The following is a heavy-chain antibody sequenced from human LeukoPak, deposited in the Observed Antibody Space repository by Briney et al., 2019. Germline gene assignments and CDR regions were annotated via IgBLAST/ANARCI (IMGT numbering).Heavy chain of an antibody. D-gene: IGHD1-26*01. CDR2: IWYDGSNK. Sequence: GGSLRLSCAASGFTFSSYGMHWGRQAPGKGLERGAVIWYDGSNKYYADSLKGRFTISRDNSKNTLYLQMNSLRAEDTAVYYCARALVGATYYYGMDVWGQGTTVTVSS. V-gene: IGHV3-33*01. CDR1: GFTFSSYG. J-gene: IGHJ6*02. CDR3: ARALVGATYYYGMDV.